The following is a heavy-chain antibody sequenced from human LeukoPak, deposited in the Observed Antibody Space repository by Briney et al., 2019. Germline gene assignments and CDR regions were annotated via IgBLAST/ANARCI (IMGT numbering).Heavy chain of an antibody. V-gene: IGHV3-21*01. Sequence: PGRPLRLSCAASGFTFSSYSMNWVRQAPGKGLEWVSSISSSSSYIYYADSVKGRFTISRDNAKNSLYLQMNSLRAEDTAVYYCARDRCSGGSCYPPSPYNWFDPWGQGTLVTVSS. CDR2: ISSSSSYI. J-gene: IGHJ5*02. D-gene: IGHD2-15*01. CDR3: ARDRCSGGSCYPPSPYNWFDP. CDR1: GFTFSSYS.